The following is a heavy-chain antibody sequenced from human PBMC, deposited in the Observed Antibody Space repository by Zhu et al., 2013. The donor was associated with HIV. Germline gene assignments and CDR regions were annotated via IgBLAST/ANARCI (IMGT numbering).Heavy chain of an antibody. CDR2: INPNSGGT. J-gene: IGHJ3*02. D-gene: IGHD3-22*01. CDR3: ASFYDSSGYDDDDAFDI. CDR1: GYTFTGYY. V-gene: IGHV1-2*02. Sequence: QVQLVQSGAEVKKPGASVKVSCKASGYTFTGYYMHWVRQAPGQGLEWMGWINPNSGGTNYAQKFQGRVTMTRDTSISTAYMELSRLRSDDTAVYYCASFYDSSGYDDDDAFDIWGQGTMVTVSS.